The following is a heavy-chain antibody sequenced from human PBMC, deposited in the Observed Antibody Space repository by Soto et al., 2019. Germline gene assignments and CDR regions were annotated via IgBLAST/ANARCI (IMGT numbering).Heavy chain of an antibody. CDR3: ARDQSYGDYGWFDP. Sequence: EVQLVESGGGLVQPGGSLRLSCAASGFTFSSYWMSWVRQAPGKGLEWVANIKQDGSEKYYVDSVKGRFTISRYNAKNSLYLQMNSLEAEDTAVYYCARDQSYGDYGWFDPWGQGTLVTVSS. CDR1: GFTFSSYW. CDR2: IKQDGSEK. V-gene: IGHV3-7*01. D-gene: IGHD4-17*01. J-gene: IGHJ5*02.